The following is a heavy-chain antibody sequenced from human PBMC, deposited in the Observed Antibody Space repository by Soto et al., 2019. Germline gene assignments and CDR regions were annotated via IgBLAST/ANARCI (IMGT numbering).Heavy chain of an antibody. CDR3: ARGGVYCSAGSCPYNWFDP. CDR2: ISAYNGNT. V-gene: IGHV1-18*01. CDR1: GYTFTNYG. Sequence: QVQLVQSGAEVKKPGASVKVSCKTSGYTFTNYGITWVRQAPGQGLEWMGWISAYNGNTNYAQKLQGRVSMTTDTSTSTAYMELGSLRSDDTAVYYCARGGVYCSAGSCPYNWFDPWGQGTLVTVSS. D-gene: IGHD2-15*01. J-gene: IGHJ5*02.